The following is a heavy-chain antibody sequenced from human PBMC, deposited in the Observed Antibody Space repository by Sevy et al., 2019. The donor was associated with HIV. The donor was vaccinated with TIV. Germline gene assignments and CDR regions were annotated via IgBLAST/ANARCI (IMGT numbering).Heavy chain of an antibody. CDR2: INHSGST. CDR1: GGSFSGYY. V-gene: IGHV4-34*01. Sequence: SETLSLTCGVFGGSFSGYYWTWIRQPPGKGLEWIGEINHSGSTNYNPSLKSRVTISVDTSKNQFSRKVSSVTAADTAVYYCARRYSTSSVSDHYYYYYGMDVWGQGTTVTVSS. D-gene: IGHD6-6*01. J-gene: IGHJ6*02. CDR3: ARRYSTSSVSDHYYYYYGMDV.